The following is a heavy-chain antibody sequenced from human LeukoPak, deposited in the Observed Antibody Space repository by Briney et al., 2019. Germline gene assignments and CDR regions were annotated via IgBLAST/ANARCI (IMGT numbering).Heavy chain of an antibody. Sequence: ASVKVSCKASGYTFTGYYMHWVRQAPGQGLEWMGWINPNSGGTNYARKFQGRVTMTRDTSISTAYMELSRLRSDDTAVYYCARVGAAAADYFDYWGQGTLVTVSS. CDR2: INPNSGGT. D-gene: IGHD6-13*01. CDR1: GYTFTGYY. J-gene: IGHJ4*02. V-gene: IGHV1-2*02. CDR3: ARVGAAAADYFDY.